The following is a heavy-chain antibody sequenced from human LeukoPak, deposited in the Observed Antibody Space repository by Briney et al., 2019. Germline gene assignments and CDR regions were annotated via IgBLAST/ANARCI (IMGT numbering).Heavy chain of an antibody. V-gene: IGHV3-33*01. Sequence: GGSLRLSCAASGFTFRNHGMHWVRQAPGKGLEWGAIIWYDGSNAYYADSVKGRFTVSRDNSKKVLYLQMNSLRVEDTAVYYCARDRGAGKYYDYWGQGTQVTVSS. D-gene: IGHD4/OR15-4a*01. CDR3: ARDRGAGKYYDY. CDR2: IWYDGSNA. CDR1: GFTFRNHG. J-gene: IGHJ4*02.